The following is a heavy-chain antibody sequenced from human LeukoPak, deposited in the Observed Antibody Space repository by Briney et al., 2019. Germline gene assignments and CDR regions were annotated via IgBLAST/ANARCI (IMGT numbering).Heavy chain of an antibody. D-gene: IGHD4-17*01. V-gene: IGHV3-13*01. CDR1: GFTFSSYD. Sequence: PGGSLRLSCSGSGFTFSSYDMHWVRQGTGKGLEWVSAIGTAGDTYYPGSVKRRFTISRENAKNSLYLQMNSLGAGDTAVYYCARYGRNGRFDPWGQGTLVTVSS. CDR3: ARYGRNGRFDP. J-gene: IGHJ5*02. CDR2: IGTAGDT.